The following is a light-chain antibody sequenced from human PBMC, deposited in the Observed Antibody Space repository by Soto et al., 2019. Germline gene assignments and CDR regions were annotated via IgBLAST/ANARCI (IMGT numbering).Light chain of an antibody. CDR2: GAS. Sequence: ETVMTQSPATLSVSPGERATLSCRASQSVSSNLAWYQQKPGQAPRLLIYGASTRATGGPARFSGSGSGTEFTLTISSLQSEDFAIYYCQQHNNWPLTFGQGTRLEIK. CDR3: QQHNNWPLT. V-gene: IGKV3-15*01. J-gene: IGKJ5*01. CDR1: QSVSSN.